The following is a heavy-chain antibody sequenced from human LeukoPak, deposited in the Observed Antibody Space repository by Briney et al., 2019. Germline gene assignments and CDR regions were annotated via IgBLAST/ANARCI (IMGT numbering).Heavy chain of an antibody. CDR1: GYTFTSYD. J-gene: IGHJ6*02. D-gene: IGHD4-17*01. V-gene: IGHV1-8*01. Sequence: ASVKVSCKASGYTFTSYDINWVQQATGQGLEWMGWMNPNSGNTGYAQKFQGRVTMTRSTSISTAYMELSSLRSEDTAVYYCARSTVTTFSYYYYGMDVWGQGTTVTVSS. CDR3: ARSTVTTFSYYYYGMDV. CDR2: MNPNSGNT.